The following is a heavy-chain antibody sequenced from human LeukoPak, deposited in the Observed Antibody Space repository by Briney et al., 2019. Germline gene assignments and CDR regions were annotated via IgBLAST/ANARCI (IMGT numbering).Heavy chain of an antibody. Sequence: SETLSPTCSVSGGSVSNYYWSWIRQPPGKGLEWIGYVYYTGSTNYNPSLKSRVTMFEDKSKNQFSLRLYSVTVADTAVYYCARHFAYSSSSYFDSWGQGTLVTVSS. V-gene: IGHV4-59*08. CDR1: GGSVSNYY. J-gene: IGHJ4*02. D-gene: IGHD6-6*01. CDR3: ARHFAYSSSSYFDS. CDR2: VYYTGST.